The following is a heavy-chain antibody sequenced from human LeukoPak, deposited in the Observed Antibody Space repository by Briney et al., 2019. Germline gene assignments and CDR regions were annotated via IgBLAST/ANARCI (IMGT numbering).Heavy chain of an antibody. CDR3: ARGGIVPGATADALEI. D-gene: IGHD2-2*01. CDR2: INSNSGGT. CDR1: GYSFTGYY. Sequence: ASVKVSCQASGYSFTGYYMYWVRQAPGQGLEWMGWINSNSGGTNYAQKFQGRVTMTRDTSISIVYMELSRLKSDDTAVYYCARGGIVPGATADALEIWGQGTTVTVSS. J-gene: IGHJ3*02. V-gene: IGHV1-2*02.